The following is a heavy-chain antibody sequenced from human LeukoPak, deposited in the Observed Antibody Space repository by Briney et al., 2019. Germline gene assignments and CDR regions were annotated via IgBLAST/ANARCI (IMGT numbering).Heavy chain of an antibody. J-gene: IGHJ4*02. D-gene: IGHD3-10*01. Sequence: SETLSLTCTVSGGSVSSSNYYWGWIRQPPGKGLEWIGSIYYSGSTYYNPSLKSRVTISVDTSKNQFSLELSSVTAADTAVYYCARRGYSIVRGVIYFYYFDYWGQGTLVTVSS. CDR2: IYYSGST. V-gene: IGHV4-39*01. CDR3: ARRGYSIVRGVIYFYYFDY. CDR1: GGSVSSSNYY.